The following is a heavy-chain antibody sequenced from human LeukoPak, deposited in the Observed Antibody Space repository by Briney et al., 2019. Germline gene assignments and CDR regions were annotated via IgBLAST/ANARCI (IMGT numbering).Heavy chain of an antibody. CDR3: AREKGLKGSGYYYWFDP. CDR2: IYYSGST. CDR1: GGSISSYF. V-gene: IGHV4-59*01. J-gene: IGHJ5*02. Sequence: SETLSLTCTVSGGSISSYFWTWIRQPPGKGLEWIGYIYYSGSTNYNPSLKSRVTISLDTSKNQFSLKLNSVTAADTAVYYCAREKGLKGSGYYYWFDPWGQGTLVTVSS. D-gene: IGHD3-22*01.